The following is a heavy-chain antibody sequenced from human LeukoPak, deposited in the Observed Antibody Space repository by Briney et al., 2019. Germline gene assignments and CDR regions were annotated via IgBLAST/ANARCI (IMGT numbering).Heavy chain of an antibody. CDR2: ISYDGSNK. J-gene: IGHJ3*02. CDR1: GFTFSSYA. CDR3: AREGSYDFWSGYSSI. V-gene: IGHV3-30-3*01. D-gene: IGHD3-3*01. Sequence: GGSLRLSCAASGFTFSSYAMHWVRQAPGKGLEWVAVISYDGSNKYYADSVKGRFTISRDNSKNTLYLQMNSLRAEDTAVYYCAREGSYDFWSGYSSIWGQGTMVTVSS.